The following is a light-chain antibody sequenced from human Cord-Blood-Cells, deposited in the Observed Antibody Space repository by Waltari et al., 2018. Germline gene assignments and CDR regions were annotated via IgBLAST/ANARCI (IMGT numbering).Light chain of an antibody. CDR3: QQYNSILGT. J-gene: IGKJ1*01. Sequence: DIQMTQSPSTLSASVGDRVTITCRASQSISSWLAWYQQKPEKAPKLLIYKASSLESGVPSRFSGSGSGTEFTLTISSLQPDDFATYYCQQYNSILGTFGQGTKVEIK. V-gene: IGKV1-5*03. CDR2: KAS. CDR1: QSISSW.